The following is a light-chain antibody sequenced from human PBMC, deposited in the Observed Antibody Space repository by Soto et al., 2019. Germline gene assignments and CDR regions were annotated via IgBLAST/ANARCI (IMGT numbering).Light chain of an antibody. CDR3: QQYGSAPPT. Sequence: EIVLTQSPGTVSLSPGETVTLSCRASQTVSSNYLAWYQQKPGQAPRLPIYGATSRATGVPDRFSGGGSVTDLTLTISRLEPEDFAVYTCQQYGSAPPTVGGGTKLEIK. V-gene: IGKV3-20*01. J-gene: IGKJ4*01. CDR2: GAT. CDR1: QTVSSNY.